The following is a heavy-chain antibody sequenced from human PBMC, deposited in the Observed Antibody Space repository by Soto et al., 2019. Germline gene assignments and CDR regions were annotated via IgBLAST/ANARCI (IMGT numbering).Heavy chain of an antibody. Sequence: QVQLVQSGAEVKKPGASVNISCKASGYTFIGYYMNWVRQAPGQGLEWMGWINPSTGGAHCAQKFQGWVTMTSDRSSSTAYVELRGLKSDDSAVYYCARASGRDYYYGMGVWGQGTTVIVSS. CDR3: ARASGRDYYYGMGV. CDR2: INPSTGGA. CDR1: GYTFIGYY. J-gene: IGHJ6*02. V-gene: IGHV1-2*04.